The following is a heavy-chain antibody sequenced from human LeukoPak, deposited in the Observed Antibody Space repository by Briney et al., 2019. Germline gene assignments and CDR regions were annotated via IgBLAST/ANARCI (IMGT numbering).Heavy chain of an antibody. D-gene: IGHD3-3*01. CDR2: IYSGGST. J-gene: IGHJ4*02. CDR3: ARFILSITIFD. Sequence: GGSLRLSCAASGFTVSSNYMSWVRKAPGKGLEWVSVIYSGGSTYYADSVKGRFTITRDNSKNTLYLQMNSLRAEDTAVYYCARFILSITIFDWGQGTLVTVSS. V-gene: IGHV3-53*01. CDR1: GFTVSSNY.